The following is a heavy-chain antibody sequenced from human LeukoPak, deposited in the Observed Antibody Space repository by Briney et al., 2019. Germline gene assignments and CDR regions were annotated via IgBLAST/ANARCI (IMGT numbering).Heavy chain of an antibody. V-gene: IGHV4-30-2*01. J-gene: IGHJ4*02. CDR3: ARDGEYSSGWYGF. D-gene: IGHD6-19*01. CDR1: GGSISSGGYY. Sequence: SQTLSLTCTVSGGSISSGGYYWSWIRQPPGKGLEWIGYIYHSGSTYYNPSLKSRVTISVDRSKNQFSLKLSSVTAADTAVYYCARDGEYSSGWYGFWGQGTLVTVSS. CDR2: IYHSGST.